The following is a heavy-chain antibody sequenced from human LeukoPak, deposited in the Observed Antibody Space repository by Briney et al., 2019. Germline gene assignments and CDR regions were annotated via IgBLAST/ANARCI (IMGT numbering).Heavy chain of an antibody. J-gene: IGHJ3*02. V-gene: IGHV3-23*01. D-gene: IGHD3-22*01. CDR3: AKEYDSSGYYYYAFGI. CDR2: ISGSGGST. CDR1: GFTFSSYA. Sequence: GGSLRLSCAASGFTFSSYAMSWVRQAPGKGLEWVSAISGSGGSTYYADSVKGRFTISRDNSKNTLYLQMNSLRAEDTAVYYCAKEYDSSGYYYYAFGIWGQGTMVTVSS.